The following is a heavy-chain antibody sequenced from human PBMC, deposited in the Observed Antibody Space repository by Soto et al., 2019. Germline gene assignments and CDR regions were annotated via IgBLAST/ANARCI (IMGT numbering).Heavy chain of an antibody. J-gene: IGHJ4*02. Sequence: QVRLQESGPGLVKPSETLSLTCTVSGASISNYYWSWIRQPAGKGLECLGRIYARGTTTYNPPLRSRVTMSVDTSKNQFSLNLNSVTAADTAVYYCARESRSELGTVEYWGQGTLVTVSS. D-gene: IGHD1-1*01. V-gene: IGHV4-4*07. CDR3: ARESRSELGTVEY. CDR2: IYARGTT. CDR1: GASISNYY.